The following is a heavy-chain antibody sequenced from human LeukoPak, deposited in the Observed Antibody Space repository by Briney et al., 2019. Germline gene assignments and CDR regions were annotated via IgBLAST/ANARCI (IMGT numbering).Heavy chain of an antibody. CDR2: IYYSGNT. D-gene: IGHD3-10*01. Sequence: SETLSLTCTVSGGSMSSYYWGWIRQPPGKGLEWIGSIYYSGNTYHNPSLKSRVTISVDTSKSQFSLTVSSVTAADPAVYFCARHPAGPRPNDFGGQGPLVTVSS. J-gene: IGHJ4*02. CDR3: ARHPAGPRPNDF. V-gene: IGHV4-39*01. CDR1: GGSMSSYY.